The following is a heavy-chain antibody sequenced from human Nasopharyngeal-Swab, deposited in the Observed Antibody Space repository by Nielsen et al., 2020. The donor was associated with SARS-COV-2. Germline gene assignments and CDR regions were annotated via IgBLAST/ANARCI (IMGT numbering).Heavy chain of an antibody. D-gene: IGHD3-16*02. CDR2: MYYSGST. J-gene: IGHJ6*02. CDR3: ARVALGSYLRGRGMDV. CDR1: GGSISSYY. Sequence: SETLSLTCTVSGGSISSYYWSWIRQPPGKGLEWIGYMYYSGSTKYNPSLKSRVTMSVDTSKNQFSLNLTSVTAADTAVYYCARVALGSYLRGRGMDVWGQGTTVTVSS. V-gene: IGHV4-59*01.